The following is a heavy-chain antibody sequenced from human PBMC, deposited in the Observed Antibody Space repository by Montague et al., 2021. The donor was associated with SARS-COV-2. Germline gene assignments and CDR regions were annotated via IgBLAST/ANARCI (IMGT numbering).Heavy chain of an antibody. D-gene: IGHD5-12*01. Sequence: SLRLSCAASGFRFDYHAMQWVRQVPGKGLEWVAGISWNSERIGYADFVKGRFTISRDNTKSTLFLQMNSLRLEDSAFYYCAKDPGYTGYEGYFDSWGQGILVTVSS. J-gene: IGHJ4*02. CDR1: GFRFDYHA. CDR3: AKDPGYTGYEGYFDS. V-gene: IGHV3-9*01. CDR2: ISWNSERI.